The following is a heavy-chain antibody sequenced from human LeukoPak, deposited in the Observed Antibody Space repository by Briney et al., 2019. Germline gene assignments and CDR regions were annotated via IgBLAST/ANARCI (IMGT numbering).Heavy chain of an antibody. CDR1: GGTFSSYA. D-gene: IGHD2-2*01. V-gene: IGHV1-69*13. CDR2: IIPIFGTA. Sequence: ASVKVSCKASGGTFSSYAISWVRQAPGQGLEWMGGIIPIFGTANYAQKFQGRVTITADESTSTAYMELSSLRSEDTAVYYCARDLRRDIVVVPAANAFDIWAKGQWSPSLQ. CDR3: ARDLRRDIVVVPAANAFDI. J-gene: IGHJ3*02.